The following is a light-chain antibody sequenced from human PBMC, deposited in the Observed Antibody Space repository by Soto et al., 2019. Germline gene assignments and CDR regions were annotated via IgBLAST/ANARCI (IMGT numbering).Light chain of an antibody. Sequence: QSALTQPASVSGSPGQSITISCTGTRSDVGSFHLVSWYQQHPGKAPKLMIYEASKRPSGVSDRFSGSKSGTTASLTISGIQAEDKADYYCCSYAGSSPYVFGAGTKLTVL. J-gene: IGLJ1*01. CDR2: EAS. CDR3: CSYAGSSPYV. V-gene: IGLV2-23*01. CDR1: RSDVGSFHL.